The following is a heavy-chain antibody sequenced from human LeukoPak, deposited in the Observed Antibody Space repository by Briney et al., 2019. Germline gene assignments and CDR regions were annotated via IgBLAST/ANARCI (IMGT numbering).Heavy chain of an antibody. CDR2: ISGGGGGT. J-gene: IGHJ4*02. V-gene: IGHV3-23*01. CDR3: ARRSDCFDC. D-gene: IGHD3-3*01. Sequence: PGGSLRLSCAASGFTFSSYAMSWVRQAPGKGLEWVSGISGGGGGTYSADSVKGRFTISRDNSKNTLYLQMNSLRAEDTAVYYCARRSDCFDCWGQGTLVTVSS. CDR1: GFTFSSYA.